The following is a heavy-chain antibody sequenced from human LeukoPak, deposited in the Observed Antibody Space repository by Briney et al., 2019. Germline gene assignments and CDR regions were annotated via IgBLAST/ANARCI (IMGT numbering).Heavy chain of an antibody. J-gene: IGHJ6*04. CDR2: IRSKTNNYAT. CDR3: TRGRIEQLSQYNGMDV. D-gene: IGHD1-1*01. Sequence: GGSLRLSCAASGFTFSGSAIHWVRQASGKGLGWVRRIRSKTNNYATAYAASVEGRFTISRDDSKNTAYLQMNSLKTEDTAVYYCTRGRIEQLSQYNGMDVWGKGTPVTVSS. V-gene: IGHV3-73*01. CDR1: GFTFSGSA.